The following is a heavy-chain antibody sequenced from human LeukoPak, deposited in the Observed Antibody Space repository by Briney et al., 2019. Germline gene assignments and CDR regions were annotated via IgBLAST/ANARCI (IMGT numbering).Heavy chain of an antibody. V-gene: IGHV3-33*06. CDR2: IWYDGTNK. Sequence: PGGSLRLSCAVSGFTPSNYGMHWVRQAPGRGLEWVAVIWYDGTNKYYADSVRGRFTISRDSSKNTLYLQMNSLRAEDTAVYYCAKSGRNWAYLEYWGQGTLVTVSS. CDR1: GFTPSNYG. J-gene: IGHJ4*02. D-gene: IGHD7-27*01. CDR3: AKSGRNWAYLEY.